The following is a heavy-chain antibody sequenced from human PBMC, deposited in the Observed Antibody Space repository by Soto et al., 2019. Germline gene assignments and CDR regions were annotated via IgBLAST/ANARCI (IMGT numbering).Heavy chain of an antibody. J-gene: IGHJ6*02. V-gene: IGHV3-7*03. CDR2: IKQDGSEK. Sequence: EVQLVESGGGLVQPGGSLRLSCAASGFTFSSYWMSWVRQAPGKGLEWMANIKQDGSEKYYVDSVKGRFTISRDNAKNSLYLQMNSLRSEDTAVYYCARGTYNYDFWSGYPYGMDVWGQGTTVTVSS. D-gene: IGHD3-3*01. CDR3: ARGTYNYDFWSGYPYGMDV. CDR1: GFTFSSYW.